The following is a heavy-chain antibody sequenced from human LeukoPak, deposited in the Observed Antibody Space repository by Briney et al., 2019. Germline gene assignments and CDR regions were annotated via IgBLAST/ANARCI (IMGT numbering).Heavy chain of an antibody. J-gene: IGHJ4*02. D-gene: IGHD4-17*01. CDR3: ARRPPNDYGDYGLDY. V-gene: IGHV3-21*01. CDR1: GFTFSSYS. Sequence: GGSLRLSCAASGFTFSSYSMNRVRQAPGKGLEWVSSISSSSSYIYYADSVKGRFTISRGNAKNSLYLQMNSLRAEDTAVYYCARRPPNDYGDYGLDYWGQGTLVTVSS. CDR2: ISSSSSYI.